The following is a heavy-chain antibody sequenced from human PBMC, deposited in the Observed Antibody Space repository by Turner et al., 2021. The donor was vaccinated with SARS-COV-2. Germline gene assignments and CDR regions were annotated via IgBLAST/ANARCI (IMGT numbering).Heavy chain of an antibody. V-gene: IGHV4-39*01. CDR3: ARQDYDFWSGYPNWLDP. CDR1: GGSISGSNYH. J-gene: IGHJ5*02. CDR2: VYYRGST. D-gene: IGHD3-3*01. Sequence: QLQLQESGPGLLKPSETLSLTCPLSGGSISGSNYHWGWIRQPPGKGLEWIGCVYYRGSTYYNPSLESRVTISADTSKNQFSLKLISVTAADTAMYFCARQDYDFWSGYPNWLDPWGQGTLVIVSS.